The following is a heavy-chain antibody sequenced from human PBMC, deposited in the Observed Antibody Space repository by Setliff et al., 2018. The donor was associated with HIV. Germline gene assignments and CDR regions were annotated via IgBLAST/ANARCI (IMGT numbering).Heavy chain of an antibody. Sequence: SETLSLTCSVSGGSISSYYWSWIRQPPGKGLEWIGYIYYSGSTNSNPSLKSRVTISVDTSKKQFSLKLISVTDADTAIYYCARHPYVKDAFDIWGQGTMVT. CDR3: ARHPYVKDAFDI. CDR1: GGSISSYY. V-gene: IGHV4-59*08. J-gene: IGHJ3*02. CDR2: IYYSGST. D-gene: IGHD2-21*01.